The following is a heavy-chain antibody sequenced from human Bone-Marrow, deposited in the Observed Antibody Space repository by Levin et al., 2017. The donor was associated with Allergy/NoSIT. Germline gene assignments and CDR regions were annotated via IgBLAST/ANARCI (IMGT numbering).Heavy chain of an antibody. D-gene: IGHD2-15*01. CDR1: GFTFSDYP. CDR2: ISSSSSYI. V-gene: IGHV3-21*01. Sequence: ASVKVSCAASGFTFSDYPMNWVRQAPGKGLEWVSSISSSSSYIYYADSVKGRFTISRDNAKNSLYLQMNSLRAEDTAVYFCARDFYLGYCSGGSCYYIDHWGQGTLVTVSS. J-gene: IGHJ4*02. CDR3: ARDFYLGYCSGGSCYYIDH.